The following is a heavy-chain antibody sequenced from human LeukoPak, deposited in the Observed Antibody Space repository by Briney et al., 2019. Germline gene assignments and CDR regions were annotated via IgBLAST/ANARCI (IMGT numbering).Heavy chain of an antibody. CDR3: ARHPFATPFDY. V-gene: IGHV4-59*08. CDR2: VYYSGDT. J-gene: IGHJ4*02. D-gene: IGHD2-15*01. Sequence: SETLSLTCTVSGDSVSGVYWSWIRQPRGKGLEWIGYVYYSGDTNYNPSLKSRVTMSLDMSKNQVSLRLSSVTAADTAVYYCARHPFATPFDYWGRGTLLTVSS. CDR1: GDSVSGVY.